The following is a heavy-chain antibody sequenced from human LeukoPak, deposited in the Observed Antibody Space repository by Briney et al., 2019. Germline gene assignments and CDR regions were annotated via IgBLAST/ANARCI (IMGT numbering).Heavy chain of an antibody. D-gene: IGHD6-13*01. CDR1: GFTFSSYA. Sequence: AGGSLRLSCAASGFTFSSYAMSWVRQAPGKGLEWVSAISGSGGSTYYADSVKGRFTISRDNSKNSLYLQMNSLRAEDTAVYYCACSLHYYYYMDVWGKGTTVTVSS. CDR2: ISGSGGST. V-gene: IGHV3-23*01. J-gene: IGHJ6*03. CDR3: ACSLHYYYYMDV.